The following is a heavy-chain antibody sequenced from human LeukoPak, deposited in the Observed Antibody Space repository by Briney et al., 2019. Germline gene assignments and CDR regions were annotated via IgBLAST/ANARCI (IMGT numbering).Heavy chain of an antibody. CDR2: INHSGSA. Sequence: SETLSLTCTVSGGSISSSSYYWSWIRQPPGKGLEWIGEINHSGSANYNPSLKSRVTISVDTSKNQFSLKPSSVTAADTAVYYCARLYCSSTSCRRYYYYYMDVWGKGTTVTISS. V-gene: IGHV4-39*07. CDR3: ARLYCSSTSCRRYYYYYMDV. J-gene: IGHJ6*03. D-gene: IGHD2-2*01. CDR1: GGSISSSSYY.